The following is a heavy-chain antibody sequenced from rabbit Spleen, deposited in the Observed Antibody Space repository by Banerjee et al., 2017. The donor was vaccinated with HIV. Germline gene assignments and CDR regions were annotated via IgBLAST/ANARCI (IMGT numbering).Heavy chain of an antibody. D-gene: IGHD4-1*01. V-gene: IGHV1S7*01. CDR1: GFDFSNYY. CDR3: ARDYNSGWDL. CDR2: IDPVFGST. J-gene: IGHJ4*01. Sequence: HLKESGGGLVQPGGSLKLSCKASGFDFSNYYMSWVRQAPGKGLEWIGSIDPVFGSTYYAYWVNGRFTISRDNAQNTVDLQMNSLTAADTATYFCARDYNSGWDLWGPGTLVTVS.